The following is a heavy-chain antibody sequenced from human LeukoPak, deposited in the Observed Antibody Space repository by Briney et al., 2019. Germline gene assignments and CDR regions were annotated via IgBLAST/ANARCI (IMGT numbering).Heavy chain of an antibody. CDR3: ARGPPYYDILTGYYSPHFDY. V-gene: IGHV1-2*02. CDR1: GYTFTSYY. J-gene: IGHJ4*02. Sequence: ASVKVSCKASGYTFTSYYMHWVRQAPGQGLEWMGWINPNSGGTNYAQKFQGRVTMTRDTSISTAYMELSRLRSDDTAVYYCARGPPYYDILTGYYSPHFDYWGQGTLVTVSS. D-gene: IGHD3-9*01. CDR2: INPNSGGT.